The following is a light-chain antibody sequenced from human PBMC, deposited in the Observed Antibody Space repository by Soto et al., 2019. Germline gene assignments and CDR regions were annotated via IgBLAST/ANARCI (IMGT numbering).Light chain of an antibody. V-gene: IGLV1-44*01. CDR1: SSNIGSNT. Sequence: QSVLTQPPSASGTPGQRVTISCSGSSSNIGSNTVNWYQQLPGTAPKLLIYSNNQRPSGVPDRFSGSKSCTSASLAISGLQSEDEADYYCAAWDDILNGHVFGTGTKVTVL. J-gene: IGLJ1*01. CDR2: SNN. CDR3: AAWDDILNGHV.